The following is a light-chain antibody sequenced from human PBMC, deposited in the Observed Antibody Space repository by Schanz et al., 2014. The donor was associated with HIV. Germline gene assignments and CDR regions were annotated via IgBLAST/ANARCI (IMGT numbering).Light chain of an antibody. V-gene: IGLV2-14*03. Sequence: QSALTQPASVSGSPGQSITLSCAGSSSDIGDDNYVSWYQQHAGAAPKLIIYDVNERPSGVSHRFSASKSGNTASLTVSGLQAEDEADYYCSSYAGSLPLVFGGGTKLTVL. CDR3: SSYAGSLPLV. CDR2: DVN. J-gene: IGLJ2*01. CDR1: SSDIGDDNY.